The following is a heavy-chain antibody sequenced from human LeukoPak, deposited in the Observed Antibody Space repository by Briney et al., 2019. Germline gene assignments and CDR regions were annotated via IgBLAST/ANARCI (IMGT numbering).Heavy chain of an antibody. CDR2: ISNSSSYI. V-gene: IGHV3-21*01. CDR3: ARDVKRGGGDYALGWYFDL. J-gene: IGHJ2*01. Sequence: GGSLRLSCAASGFTFNSYSMNWVRQAPGKGLEWVSSISNSSSYIYYADSVKGRFTISRDNSKNTLYLQMNSLRAEDTAVYYCARDVKRGGGDYALGWYFDLWGRGTLVTVSS. D-gene: IGHD4-17*01. CDR1: GFTFNSYS.